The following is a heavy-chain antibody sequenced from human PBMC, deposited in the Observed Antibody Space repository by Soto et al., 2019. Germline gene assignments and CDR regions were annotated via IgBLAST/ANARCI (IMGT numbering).Heavy chain of an antibody. V-gene: IGHV3-7*01. CDR2: IKQDGSEK. Sequence: EVQLVGSGGGLVQPGGSLRLSCAVSGFTSSSYCMSCVRQAPGKGLEWVANIKQDGSEKYYVDSVQGRFTLSRDNAKHSLYLQMNSLRAADTAVYYCAPDNFPRSYYYYMDVWGKGTTVTVSS. J-gene: IGHJ6*03. CDR3: APDNFPRSYYYYMDV. CDR1: GFTSSSYC. D-gene: IGHD2-15*01.